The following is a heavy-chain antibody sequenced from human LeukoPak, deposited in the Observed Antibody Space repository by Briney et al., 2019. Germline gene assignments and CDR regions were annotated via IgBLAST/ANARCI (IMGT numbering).Heavy chain of an antibody. CDR3: ARSAYYYDSSGYYYGGAGYDY. Sequence: SETLSLTCAVYGGSFSGYYWSWIRQPPGKGLEWIGEINHSGSTNYNPSLKSRVTISVDTSKNQFSLKLSSVTAADTAVYYCARSAYYYDSSGYYYGGAGYDYWGQGTLVTVSS. CDR1: GGSFSGYY. J-gene: IGHJ4*02. V-gene: IGHV4-34*01. D-gene: IGHD3-22*01. CDR2: INHSGST.